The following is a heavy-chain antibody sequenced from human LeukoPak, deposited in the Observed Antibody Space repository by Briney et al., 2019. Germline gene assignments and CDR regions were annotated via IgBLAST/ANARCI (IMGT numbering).Heavy chain of an antibody. D-gene: IGHD4-17*01. CDR3: AKVKYDYGDPVGWFDP. CDR2: ISSSGDNT. CDR1: GFTFWNYA. Sequence: GGSLRLSCAASGFTFWNYAIAWVRQAPGKGLEWVSHISSSGDNTYYADSVKGRFTISRDNSNNTLYLQMNSLRGEDTAVYYCAKVKYDYGDPVGWFDPWGRGTLVTVSS. J-gene: IGHJ5*02. V-gene: IGHV3-23*01.